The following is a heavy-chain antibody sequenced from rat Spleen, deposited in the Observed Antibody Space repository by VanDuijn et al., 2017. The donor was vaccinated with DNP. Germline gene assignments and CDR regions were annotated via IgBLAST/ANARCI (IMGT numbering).Heavy chain of an antibody. Sequence: EVQLVESGGGLVQPGRSLKLSCAASGFTFSNYDMAWVRQAPTKGLEWVASISPSGGSTYYRDSVKGRFTISRDNAKSTLYLQMDSLRSEDTATYYCATERMDAWGQGTSVTVSS. CDR2: ISPSGGST. J-gene: IGHJ4*01. CDR3: ATERMDA. V-gene: IGHV5-19*01. CDR1: GFTFSNYD.